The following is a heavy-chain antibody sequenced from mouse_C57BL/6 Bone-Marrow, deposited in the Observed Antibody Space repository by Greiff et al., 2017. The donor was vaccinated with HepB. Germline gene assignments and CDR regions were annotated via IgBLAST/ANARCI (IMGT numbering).Heavy chain of an antibody. V-gene: IGHV5-2*01. CDR1: EYEFPSHD. D-gene: IGHD2-2*01. CDR3: ARHEYGYGFYWYFDV. J-gene: IGHJ1*03. Sequence: EVMLVESGGGLMQPGESLKLSCESNEYEFPSHDMSWVRKTPEKRLELVAAINSDGGSTYYPDTMERRFIISRDNTKKTLYLQMSSLRSEDTALYYCARHEYGYGFYWYFDVWGTGTTVTVSS. CDR2: INSDGGST.